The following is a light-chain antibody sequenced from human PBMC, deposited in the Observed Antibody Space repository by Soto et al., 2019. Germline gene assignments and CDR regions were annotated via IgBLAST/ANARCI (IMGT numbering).Light chain of an antibody. CDR2: KAS. Sequence: DIQMTQSPSTLSASVGGRVTITCRGSQSIRSWLAWCQQKPGKAPKLLSYKASSLESEVPSRFSGSEYGTAFTLPISSLHPDDFATYYCQHYNTYLRTFGQGTKVEIK. CDR3: QHYNTYLRT. J-gene: IGKJ1*01. V-gene: IGKV1-5*03. CDR1: QSIRSW.